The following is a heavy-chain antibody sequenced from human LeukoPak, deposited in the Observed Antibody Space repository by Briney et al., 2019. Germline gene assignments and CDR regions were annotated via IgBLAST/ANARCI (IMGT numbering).Heavy chain of an antibody. V-gene: IGHV3-30*18. Sequence: GGSLRLSCAASGFIFSTYGIHWVRQAPGKGLEWVAVISNDGSNKYYADSVKGRFTISRDNSKNTLHLQMNSLRAEDTAVYYCAKGLSGGGQRGYFDYWGQGTLVTVSS. CDR3: AKGLSGGGQRGYFDY. J-gene: IGHJ4*02. CDR1: GFIFSTYG. D-gene: IGHD4-23*01. CDR2: ISNDGSNK.